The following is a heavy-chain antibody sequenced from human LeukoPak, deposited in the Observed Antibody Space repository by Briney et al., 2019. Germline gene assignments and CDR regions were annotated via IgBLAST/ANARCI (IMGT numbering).Heavy chain of an antibody. CDR2: ISYDGSHK. V-gene: IGHV3-30*18. Sequence: GGSLRLSCAASGITFRSYGMHWVRQAPGKGLEWVAVISYDGSHKYYADSVKGRFSISRDNSKNTLYLQMNSLRADDTAAYYCAKGARGDTVTSIVGLNWFDPWGQGTLVTVSS. CDR3: AKGARGDTVTSIVGLNWFDP. CDR1: GITFRSYG. J-gene: IGHJ5*02. D-gene: IGHD4-17*01.